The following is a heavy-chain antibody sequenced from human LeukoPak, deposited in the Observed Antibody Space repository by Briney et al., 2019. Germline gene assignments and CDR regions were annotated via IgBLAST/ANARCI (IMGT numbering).Heavy chain of an antibody. CDR2: IYHSGST. CDR3: ARAHSIASYYYGVDV. V-gene: IGHV4-30-2*01. CDR1: GGSISSGGYS. Sequence: SETLSLTCAVSGGSISSGGYSWSWIRQPPGKGLEWIGYIYHSGSTYYNPSLKSRVTISVDRSENQFSLKLSSVTAADTAVYYCARAHSIASYYYGVDVWGQGTTVTVSS. J-gene: IGHJ6*02. D-gene: IGHD2/OR15-2a*01.